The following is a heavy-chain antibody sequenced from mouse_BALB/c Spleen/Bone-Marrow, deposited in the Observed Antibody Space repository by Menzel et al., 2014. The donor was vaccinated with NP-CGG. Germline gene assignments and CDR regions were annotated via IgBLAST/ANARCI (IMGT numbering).Heavy chain of an antibody. CDR3: ARGMGLRLRGYAMDY. J-gene: IGHJ4*01. CDR2: IWTSGST. CDR1: GFSLISYG. Sequence: VQGVESGPGLVAPSQSLSITCTVSGFSLISYGVHWVRQPPGKGLEWLGVIWTSGSTNYNSALMSRLSISKDNSKSQVFLKMNSLQTDDTAMYYGARGMGLRLRGYAMDYWGQGTSVTVSS. D-gene: IGHD2-4*01. V-gene: IGHV2-9*02.